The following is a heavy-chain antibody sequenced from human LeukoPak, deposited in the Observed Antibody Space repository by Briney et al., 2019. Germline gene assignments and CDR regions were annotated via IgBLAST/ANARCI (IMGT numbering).Heavy chain of an antibody. CDR3: VRDGDAYDFDL. J-gene: IGHJ4*02. CDR2: IKSDGSWT. V-gene: IGHV3-74*01. Sequence: PGGSLRLSCAASGFSIRGYWMHWVRQAPGKGLMWVSRIKSDGSWTNYADSVRGRFTISRDNAKNTLFLQMVGLRAEDTAIYYCVRDGDAYDFDLWGQGILVTVSP. D-gene: IGHD5-12*01. CDR1: GFSIRGYW.